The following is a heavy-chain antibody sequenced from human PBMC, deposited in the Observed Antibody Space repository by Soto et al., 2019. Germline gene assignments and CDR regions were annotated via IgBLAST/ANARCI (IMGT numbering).Heavy chain of an antibody. D-gene: IGHD6-25*01. CDR1: GGTFSSYA. Sequence: SVKVSCKASGGTFSSYAISWVRQAPGQGLEWMGGIIPIFGTANYAQKFQGRVTITADESTSTAYMELSSLRSEDTAVYYCAGGGYVGYYYYGMDVWRQGTTVTVSS. V-gene: IGHV1-69*13. J-gene: IGHJ6*02. CDR2: IIPIFGTA. CDR3: AGGGYVGYYYYGMDV.